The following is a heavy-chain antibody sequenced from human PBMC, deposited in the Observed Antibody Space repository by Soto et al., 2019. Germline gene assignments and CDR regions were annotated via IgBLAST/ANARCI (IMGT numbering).Heavy chain of an antibody. CDR2: IYYSGST. D-gene: IGHD3-22*01. Sequence: SETLSLTCTVSGGSISSSSYYWGWIRQPPGKGLEWIGSIYYSGSTYYNPSLKSRVTISVDTSKNQFSLKLSSVTAADTAVYYCARGIRYYYDSSGYYMDYWGQRTLVTVSS. CDR1: GGSISSSSYY. J-gene: IGHJ4*02. V-gene: IGHV4-39*01. CDR3: ARGIRYYYDSSGYYMDY.